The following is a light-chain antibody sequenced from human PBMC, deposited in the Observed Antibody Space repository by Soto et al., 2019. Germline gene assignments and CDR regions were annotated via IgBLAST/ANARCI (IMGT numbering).Light chain of an antibody. Sequence: QSDLTQPPSASGSPGQSVTISCTGTSSDVGGYDYVSWYQHHPGKAPKLMIYEVNKRPSGVPDRFSGSKSGNTASLTVSGLQAEDEADYYCSSYAGSNNLVFGGGTKLTVL. CDR1: SSDVGGYDY. CDR2: EVN. V-gene: IGLV2-8*01. J-gene: IGLJ3*02. CDR3: SSYAGSNNLV.